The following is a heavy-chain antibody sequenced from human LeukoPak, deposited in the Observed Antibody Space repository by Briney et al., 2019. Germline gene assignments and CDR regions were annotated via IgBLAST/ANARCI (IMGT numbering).Heavy chain of an antibody. D-gene: IGHD4-17*01. CDR3: AREGNHPQDNGDYDGNWFDP. J-gene: IGHJ5*02. V-gene: IGHV1-46*01. Sequence: ASVKVSCKASGYTYTSYYMHWVRQAPGQGLEWMGIINPSGGSTSYAQKFQGGVTMTRDTSTSTVYMELSSLRSEDTAVYYCAREGNHPQDNGDYDGNWFDPWGQGTLVTVSS. CDR2: INPSGGST. CDR1: GYTYTSYY.